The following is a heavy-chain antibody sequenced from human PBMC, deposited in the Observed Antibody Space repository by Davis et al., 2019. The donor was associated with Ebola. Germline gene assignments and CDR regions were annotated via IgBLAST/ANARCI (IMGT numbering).Heavy chain of an antibody. CDR3: VRGLGMGWFDP. Sequence: SETLPLTCAVYGGSFSGYYWSWIRQPPGRGLEWIGEINHRGSTNYNPSLKSRVTISVDTSKNQFSLKVTSVTAADTAVYYCVRGLGMGWFDPWGQGTLVTVSS. J-gene: IGHJ5*02. D-gene: IGHD6-13*01. CDR1: GGSFSGYY. V-gene: IGHV4-34*01. CDR2: INHRGST.